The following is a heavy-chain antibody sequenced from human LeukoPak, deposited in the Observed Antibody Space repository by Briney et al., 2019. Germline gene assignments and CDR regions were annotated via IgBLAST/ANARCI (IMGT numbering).Heavy chain of an antibody. Sequence: SETLSLTCTVSGGSISSSSYYWGWIRQPPGKGLEWIGSIYYSGSTYYNPSLKSRVTISVDTSKNQFSLKLSSVTAADTAVYYCARHRIQHNDYYYYYYMDVWGKGTTVTVSS. CDR1: GGSISSSSYY. CDR3: ARHRIQHNDYYYYYYMDV. J-gene: IGHJ6*03. CDR2: IYYSGST. D-gene: IGHD5-18*01. V-gene: IGHV4-39*01.